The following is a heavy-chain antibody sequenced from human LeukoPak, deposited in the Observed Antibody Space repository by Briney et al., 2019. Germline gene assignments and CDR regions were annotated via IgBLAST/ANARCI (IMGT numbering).Heavy chain of an antibody. CDR3: ARVKWLTGDLFDAFDI. CDR1: GFTFSSYA. CDR2: ISYDGSNK. V-gene: IGHV3-30-3*01. D-gene: IGHD7-27*01. Sequence: GRSLRLSCAASGFTFSSYAMHWVRQAPGKGLEWVAVISYDGSNKYYADSVKGRFTISRDNSKNTLYLQMNSLRAEDTAVYYCARVKWLTGDLFDAFDIWGQGTMVTVSS. J-gene: IGHJ3*02.